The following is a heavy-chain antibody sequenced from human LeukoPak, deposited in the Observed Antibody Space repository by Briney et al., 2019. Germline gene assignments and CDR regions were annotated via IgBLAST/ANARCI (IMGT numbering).Heavy chain of an antibody. Sequence: PSGTLSLTCAVYGGSFSGYYWSWIRQPPGKGLEWIGEINHSGSTNYNPSLKSRVTISVDTSKNQFSLKLSSVTAADTAVYYCARGVRRTMVRGVIITRWFDPWGQGTLVTVSS. D-gene: IGHD3-10*01. J-gene: IGHJ5*02. V-gene: IGHV4-34*01. CDR3: ARGVRRTMVRGVIITRWFDP. CDR2: INHSGST. CDR1: GGSFSGYY.